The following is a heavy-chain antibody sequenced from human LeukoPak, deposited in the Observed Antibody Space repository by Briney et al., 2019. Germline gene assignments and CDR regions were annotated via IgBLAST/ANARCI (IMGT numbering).Heavy chain of an antibody. CDR1: GGSISSSSYY. CDR3: ASDVSSRWSFY. J-gene: IGHJ4*02. D-gene: IGHD6-13*01. CDR2: IYYSGRT. Sequence: SDTLSLTCTVSGGSISSSSYYWGWIRQPPGKGLEWIGSIYYSGRTYYNPSLKSRATISVDTSKNQFSLKLSSVTAADTAVYYCASDVSSRWSFYWGQGTLVTVSS. V-gene: IGHV4-39*01.